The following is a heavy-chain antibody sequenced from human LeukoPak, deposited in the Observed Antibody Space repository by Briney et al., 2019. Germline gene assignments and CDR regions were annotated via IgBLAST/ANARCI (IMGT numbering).Heavy chain of an antibody. Sequence: SETLSLTCTVSGGSISSGAYYWSWIRQPPGKGLEWIGYIYYSGRTYYKPSLRSRVTISVDRSRNQFSLKLTSVTAADTAGYYCARHAEESFDAFDIWGQGTMVTVSS. CDR1: GGSISSGAYY. V-gene: IGHV4-30-4*01. CDR2: IYYSGRT. D-gene: IGHD1-26*01. J-gene: IGHJ3*02. CDR3: ARHAEESFDAFDI.